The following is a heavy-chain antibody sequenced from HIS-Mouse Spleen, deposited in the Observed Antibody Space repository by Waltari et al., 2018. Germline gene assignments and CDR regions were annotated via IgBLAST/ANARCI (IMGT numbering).Heavy chain of an antibody. CDR2: INPNSGGT. CDR1: GYTFTGYY. J-gene: IGHJ3*02. Sequence: QVQLVQSGAEVKKPGASVKVSCKASGYTFTGYYMHWVRQAPGQGLEWKGWINPNSGGTNYAQKCQGRVTMTRDTAISTAYRELSRLRSDDTAVYYCARGTGTDAFDIWGQGTMVTVSS. D-gene: IGHD1-1*01. V-gene: IGHV1-2*02. CDR3: ARGTGTDAFDI.